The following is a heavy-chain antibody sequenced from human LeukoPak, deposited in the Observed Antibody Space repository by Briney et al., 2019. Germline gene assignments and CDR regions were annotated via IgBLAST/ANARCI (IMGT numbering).Heavy chain of an antibody. CDR2: INPNSGGT. Sequence: GASVKVSCKASGYTFTGYYMHWVRQAPGQGLEWMGWINPNSGGTNYAQKFQGRVTMTRDTSISTAYMELSRLRSDDTAVYYCARVEADYYYYYGMDAWGQGTTVTVSS. D-gene: IGHD5-24*01. J-gene: IGHJ6*02. V-gene: IGHV1-2*02. CDR1: GYTFTGYY. CDR3: ARVEADYYYYYGMDA.